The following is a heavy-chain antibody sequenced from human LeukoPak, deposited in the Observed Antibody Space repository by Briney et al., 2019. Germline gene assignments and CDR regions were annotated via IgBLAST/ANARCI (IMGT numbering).Heavy chain of an antibody. CDR2: ISGSGGST. Sequence: TGGSLRLSCAASGFTFSSYAMSWVRQAPGKGLEWVSAISGSGGSTYYADSVKGRFTISRDNSKNALYLQMNSLRGDDTAVYYCAKRTDVLTGYYNAWGLGTLVTVSS. D-gene: IGHD3-9*01. CDR1: GFTFSSYA. V-gene: IGHV3-23*01. CDR3: AKRTDVLTGYYNA. J-gene: IGHJ5*02.